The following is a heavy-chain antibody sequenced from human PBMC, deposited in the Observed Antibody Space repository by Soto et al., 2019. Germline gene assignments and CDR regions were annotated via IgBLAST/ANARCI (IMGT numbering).Heavy chain of an antibody. CDR1: GYTFTSYA. Sequence: QVQLVQSGAEEKKPGASVKVSCKASGYTFTSYAMHWVRQAPGQRLEWMGWINAGNGNTKYSQKFQGRVTITRDTSASTAYMELSSLRSEDTAVYYCARGLGGGASRGVYWGQGTLVTVSS. CDR2: INAGNGNT. V-gene: IGHV1-3*05. J-gene: IGHJ4*02. D-gene: IGHD3-22*01. CDR3: ARGLGGGASRGVY.